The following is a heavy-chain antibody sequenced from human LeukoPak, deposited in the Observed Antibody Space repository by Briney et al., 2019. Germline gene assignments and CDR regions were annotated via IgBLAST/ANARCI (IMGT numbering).Heavy chain of an antibody. J-gene: IGHJ4*02. CDR1: RGSISFYY. CDR3: ARGGGYCSDGSCYDCDY. V-gene: IGHV4-59*01. Sequence: SETLSLTCIVSRGSISFYYWSWVRQPPGKGLEWIGHIFYSGSTNYNPSLQSRVTMSVDTSKNQFSLRLSSVTAADTAVYYCARGGGYCSDGSCYDCDYWGQGTLVTVSS. CDR2: IFYSGST. D-gene: IGHD2-15*01.